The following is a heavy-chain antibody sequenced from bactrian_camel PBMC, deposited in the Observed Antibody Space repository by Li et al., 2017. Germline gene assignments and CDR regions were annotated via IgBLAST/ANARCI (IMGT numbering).Heavy chain of an antibody. D-gene: IGHD2*01. CDR1: GFTISTGY. CDR2: LDHGGST. J-gene: IGHJ7*01. Sequence: HVQLVESGGGTVQPGGSLRLSCLASGFTISTGYMAWFRQAPGKGREGVAALDHGGSTIYADSVKDRFTISKGNAKTVVYLQMNSLKPEDTATYYCVADQVDCESAWQYGMDHWGKGTQVTVS. V-gene: IGHV3S53*01.